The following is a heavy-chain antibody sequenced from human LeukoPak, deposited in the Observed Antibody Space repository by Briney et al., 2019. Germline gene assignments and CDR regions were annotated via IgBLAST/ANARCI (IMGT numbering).Heavy chain of an antibody. Sequence: PGGSLRLSCAASGFTFDDYGMSWVRQAPGKGLEWVSGINWNGGSTGYADSVKGRFTISRDNAKNSLYLQMNSLRAEDTALYYCAREGVGALIDNWFDPWGQGTLVTVSS. J-gene: IGHJ5*02. V-gene: IGHV3-20*04. CDR1: GFTFDDYG. CDR3: AREGVGALIDNWFDP. D-gene: IGHD1-26*01. CDR2: INWNGGST.